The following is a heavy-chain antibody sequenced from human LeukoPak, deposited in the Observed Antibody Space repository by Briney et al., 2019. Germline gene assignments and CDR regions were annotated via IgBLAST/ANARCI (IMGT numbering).Heavy chain of an antibody. V-gene: IGHV4-39*07. CDR3: AGIAVAGTTTDY. CDR1: GGSIRSSYYY. CDR2: IYDSGST. D-gene: IGHD6-19*01. Sequence: SETLSLTCTVSGGSIRSSYYYWGWIRQPPGKGLEWIGSIYDSGSTNYNPSLKSRVTISVDTSKNQFSLKLSSVTAADTAVYYCAGIAVAGTTTDYWGQGTLVTVSS. J-gene: IGHJ4*02.